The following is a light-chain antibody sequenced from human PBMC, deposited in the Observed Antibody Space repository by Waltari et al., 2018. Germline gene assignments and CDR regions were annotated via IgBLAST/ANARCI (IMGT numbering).Light chain of an antibody. CDR1: QSIGKY. J-gene: IGKJ1*01. CDR3: QNHERLPAT. V-gene: IGKV3-20*01. CDR2: AAS. Sequence: DIVLTPSPGTLSLSPGDRATLSCRASQSIGKYLVWYQQKPGQAPRLLIYAASSRATGVPDRFSGSGSGTDFSLTISRLEPEDFAVYYCQNHERLPATFGQGTKVEIK.